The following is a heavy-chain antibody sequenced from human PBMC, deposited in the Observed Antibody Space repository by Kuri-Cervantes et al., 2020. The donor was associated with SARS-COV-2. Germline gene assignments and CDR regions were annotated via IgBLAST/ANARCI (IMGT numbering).Heavy chain of an antibody. J-gene: IGHJ5*02. CDR3: ARDHSGSSSRGFDP. CDR1: GGSFSGYY. V-gene: IGHV4-34*01. Sequence: SQTLSLTCAVYGGSFSGYYWSWIRQPPGKGLEWIGEINHSGSTNYNPSLKSRVTMSVDTSKNQFSLKLSSVTAADTAVYYCARDHSGSSSRGFDPWGQGTLVTVSS. CDR2: INHSGST. D-gene: IGHD1-26*01.